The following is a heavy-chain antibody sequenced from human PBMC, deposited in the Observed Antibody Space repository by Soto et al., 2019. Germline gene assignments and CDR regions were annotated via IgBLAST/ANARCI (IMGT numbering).Heavy chain of an antibody. D-gene: IGHD3-22*01. Sequence: SVKVSCKASGGTFSSYAISWVRQAPGQGLEWMGGIIPIFGTANYAQKFQGRVTITADESTSTAYMELSSLRSEDTAVYYCATGEYYYDSSGSLAYGMDVWGQGTTVTVSS. V-gene: IGHV1-69*13. CDR2: IIPIFGTA. J-gene: IGHJ6*02. CDR1: GGTFSSYA. CDR3: ATGEYYYDSSGSLAYGMDV.